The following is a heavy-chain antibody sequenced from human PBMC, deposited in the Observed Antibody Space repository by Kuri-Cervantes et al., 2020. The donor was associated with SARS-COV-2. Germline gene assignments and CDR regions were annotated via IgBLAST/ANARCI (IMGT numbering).Heavy chain of an antibody. Sequence: GGSLRLSCAASGFTFSSYEMNWVRQAPGKGLEWVSYISSSGSTIYYADSVKGRFTISRDNAKNSLYLQMNSLRAEDTAVYYCARDSCSSTSCYNYYMDVWGKGTTVTVSS. J-gene: IGHJ6*03. D-gene: IGHD2-2*02. CDR2: ISSSGSTI. V-gene: IGHV3-48*03. CDR3: ARDSCSSTSCYNYYMDV. CDR1: GFTFSSYE.